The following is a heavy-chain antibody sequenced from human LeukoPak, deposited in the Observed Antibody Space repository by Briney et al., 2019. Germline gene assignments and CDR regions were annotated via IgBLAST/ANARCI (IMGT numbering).Heavy chain of an antibody. D-gene: IGHD6-13*01. CDR3: ARDRTSGSSWYGSDAFDI. Sequence: PSETLSLTCTVSGGSISSYYWSWIRQPAGKGLEWIGRIYTSGSTNYNPSLKSRVTMSVVTSKNQFSLKLSSVTAADTAVYYCARDRTSGSSWYGSDAFDIWGQGTMVTVSS. J-gene: IGHJ3*02. V-gene: IGHV4-4*07. CDR2: IYTSGST. CDR1: GGSISSYY.